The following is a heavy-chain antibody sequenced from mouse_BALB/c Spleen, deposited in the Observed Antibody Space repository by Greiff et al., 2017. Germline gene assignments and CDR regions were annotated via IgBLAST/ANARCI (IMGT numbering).Heavy chain of an antibody. CDR2: ISSGGSYT. V-gene: IGHV5-6*01. Sequence: EVKLMESGGDLVKPGGSLKLSCAASGFTFSSYGMSWVRQTPDKRLEWVATISSGGSYTYYPDSVKGRFTISRDNAKNTLYLQMSSLKSEDTAMYYCARLDYDGGYFDYWGQGTTLTVSS. CDR1: GFTFSSYG. CDR3: ARLDYDGGYFDY. J-gene: IGHJ2*01. D-gene: IGHD2-4*01.